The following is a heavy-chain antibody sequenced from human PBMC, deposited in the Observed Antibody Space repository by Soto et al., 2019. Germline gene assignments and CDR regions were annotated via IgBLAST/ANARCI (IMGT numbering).Heavy chain of an antibody. D-gene: IGHD6-13*01. Sequence: GGSLRLSCAASGFTFSSYSMNWVRQAPGKGLEWVSYISSSSSTIYYADSVKGRFTISRDNAKNSLYLQMNSLRADDTAVYYCARARIAAAGRYYVDVWGKGTTVTVSS. V-gene: IGHV3-48*01. CDR3: ARARIAAAGRYYVDV. CDR2: ISSSSSTI. CDR1: GFTFSSYS. J-gene: IGHJ6*03.